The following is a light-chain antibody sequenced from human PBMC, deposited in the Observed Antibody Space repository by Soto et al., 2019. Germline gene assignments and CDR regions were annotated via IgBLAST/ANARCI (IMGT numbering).Light chain of an antibody. J-gene: IGKJ4*01. V-gene: IGKV3-15*01. CDR1: QSVSSN. Sequence: EIGMTQSPATLSVSPGERATLSCRASQSVSSNLAWYQQKPGQAPRLLIDGASTRATGIPARFSGSGSGTEFTHTISSLQSEDFAVYFCQQYNNWPITFGGGTKVEIK. CDR2: GAS. CDR3: QQYNNWPIT.